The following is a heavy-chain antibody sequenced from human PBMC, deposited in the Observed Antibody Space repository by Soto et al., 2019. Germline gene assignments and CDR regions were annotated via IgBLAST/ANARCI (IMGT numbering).Heavy chain of an antibody. J-gene: IGHJ4*02. V-gene: IGHV3-23*01. CDR3: ATSADSSGYYYPDY. CDR1: GFTFSSYA. Sequence: EVQLLESGGGLVQPGGSLRLSCAASGFTFSSYAMSWVRQAPGKGLEWVSAISGSGGSTYYADSVKGRFTISRDNSKNTLYLEMNSLRAEDTAVYYCATSADSSGYYYPDYWGQGTLVTVSS. CDR2: ISGSGGST. D-gene: IGHD3-22*01.